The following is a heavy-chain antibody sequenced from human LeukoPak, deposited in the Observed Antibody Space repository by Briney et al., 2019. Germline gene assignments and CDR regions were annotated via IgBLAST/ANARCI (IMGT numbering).Heavy chain of an antibody. J-gene: IGHJ3*02. Sequence: PGGSLRLSCAASGFTFSSYWMSWVRQAPGKGLEWVANIEQDGSEKYYVDSVKGRFTISRDNAKNSLYLQMNSLRAEDTAVYYCARDGERDYYDDAFDIWGQGTMVTVSS. CDR2: IEQDGSEK. CDR3: ARDGERDYYDDAFDI. D-gene: IGHD3-22*01. V-gene: IGHV3-7*05. CDR1: GFTFSSYW.